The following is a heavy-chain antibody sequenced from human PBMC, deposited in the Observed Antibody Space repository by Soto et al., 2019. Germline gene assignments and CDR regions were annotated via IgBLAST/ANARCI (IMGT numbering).Heavy chain of an antibody. CDR3: AGSTTVTTDYGMDV. CDR2: IIPIFGTA. D-gene: IGHD4-4*01. J-gene: IGHJ6*02. V-gene: IGHV1-69*12. CDR1: GGTFSSYA. Sequence: QVQLVQSGAEVKKPGSSVKVSCKASGGTFSSYAISWVRQAPGQGLEWMGGIIPIFGTANYAQKFQGRVTITADESTSTADWELGSPRSEDTAVYYGAGSTTVTTDYGMDVGGQGTTVTVSS.